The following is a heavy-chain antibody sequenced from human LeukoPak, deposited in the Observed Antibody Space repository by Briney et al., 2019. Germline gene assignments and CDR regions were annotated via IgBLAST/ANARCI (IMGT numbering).Heavy chain of an antibody. CDR2: IKGDNGNT. D-gene: IGHD3-10*01. Sequence: ASVKVSCKAPDYTFTSYGFSRVRQATRQGHECMGWIKGDNGNTNYAQNLQGRITMTADTSTSTDYMGVRSLRSDDTAVYYSARLDYYGSGRPGWFDPWGQGTLVTVSS. CDR1: DYTFTSYG. CDR3: ARLDYYGSGRPGWFDP. J-gene: IGHJ5*02. V-gene: IGHV1-18*01.